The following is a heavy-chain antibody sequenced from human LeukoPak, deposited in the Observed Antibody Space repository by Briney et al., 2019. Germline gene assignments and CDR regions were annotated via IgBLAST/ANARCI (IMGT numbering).Heavy chain of an antibody. CDR1: GFTFSSYA. Sequence: GGSLRLSCAASGFTFSSYAMSWVRQAPGKGLEWVSHISGSGGSIYNADSVKGRFSISRDNSKNTLFLQMNSLRAEDTAVYYCAKDKGREGDYWGQGTLVTVSS. CDR2: ISGSGGSI. D-gene: IGHD1-26*01. CDR3: AKDKGREGDY. J-gene: IGHJ4*02. V-gene: IGHV3-23*01.